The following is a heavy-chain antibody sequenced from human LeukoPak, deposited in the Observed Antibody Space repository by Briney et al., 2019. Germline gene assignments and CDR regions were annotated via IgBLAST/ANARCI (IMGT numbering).Heavy chain of an antibody. J-gene: IGHJ5*02. V-gene: IGHV1-18*01. CDR3: AREVVVVPDNWFDP. CDR1: GYTFTSYG. D-gene: IGHD2-2*01. Sequence: ASVKVSCKASGYTFTSYGISWVRQAPGQGLEWMVWISAYNGNTNYAQKLQGRVTMTTDTSTSTAYMELRSLRSDDTAVYYCAREVVVVPDNWFDPWGQGTLVTVSS. CDR2: ISAYNGNT.